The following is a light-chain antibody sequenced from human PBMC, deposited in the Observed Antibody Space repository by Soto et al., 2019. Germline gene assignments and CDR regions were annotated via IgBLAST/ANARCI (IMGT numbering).Light chain of an antibody. J-gene: IGKJ1*01. CDR3: LQDYTYPRT. V-gene: IGKV1-6*02. Sequence: AIQMTQSPSSLSASVGDRVTITCRASQGIRTDLGWYQQKAGRAPKLLIYAASTLQSGVPSRFHGSGSGTEFTLTISNLQPEDFATYYCLQDYTYPRTFGQGTKVEIK. CDR1: QGIRTD. CDR2: AAS.